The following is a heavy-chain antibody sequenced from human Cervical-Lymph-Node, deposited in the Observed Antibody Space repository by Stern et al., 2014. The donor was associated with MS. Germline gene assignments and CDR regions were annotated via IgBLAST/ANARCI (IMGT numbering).Heavy chain of an antibody. D-gene: IGHD6-19*01. CDR2: INTQTRNP. J-gene: IGHJ4*02. CDR3: ARAYSSGYYYFDS. Sequence: VQLVESGSELKKPGASVQVSCKASGYTFTSYAIHWVRQAPGQGLEWMGWINTQTRNPTYAQGFTGRFVFSLDTSVNTAYLQISSLKPEDTAIYYCARAYSSGYYYFDSWGQGTLVTVSS. CDR1: GYTFTSYA. V-gene: IGHV7-4-1*02.